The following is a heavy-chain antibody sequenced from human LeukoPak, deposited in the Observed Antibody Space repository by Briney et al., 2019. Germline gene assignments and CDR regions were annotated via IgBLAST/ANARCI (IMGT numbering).Heavy chain of an antibody. D-gene: IGHD1-26*01. CDR1: GFTFSSYW. V-gene: IGHV3-74*01. J-gene: IGHJ4*02. CDR3: AKDQGIVGAPDY. CDR2: INSDGSST. Sequence: TGGSLRLSCAASGFTFSSYWMHWVRQAPGKGLVWVSRINSDGSSTSYADSVKGRFTTSRDNAKNTLYLQMNSLRAEDTAVYYCAKDQGIVGAPDYWGQGTLVTVSS.